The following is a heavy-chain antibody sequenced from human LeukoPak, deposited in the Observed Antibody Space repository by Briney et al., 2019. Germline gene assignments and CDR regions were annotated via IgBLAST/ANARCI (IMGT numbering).Heavy chain of an antibody. V-gene: IGHV4-59*01. Sequence: SETLSLTCAVYGGSFSGYYWSWIRQPPGKGLEWIGYIYYSGSTNYNPSLKSRVTISVDTSKNQFSLKLSSVTAADTAVYYCARGVLILTGYPDAFDIWGQGTMVTVSS. CDR3: ARGVLILTGYPDAFDI. J-gene: IGHJ3*02. CDR1: GGSFSGYY. CDR2: IYYSGST. D-gene: IGHD3-9*01.